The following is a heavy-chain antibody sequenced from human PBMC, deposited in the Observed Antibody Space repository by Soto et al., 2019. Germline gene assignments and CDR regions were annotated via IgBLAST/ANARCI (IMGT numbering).Heavy chain of an antibody. CDR1: GGSVSSGSYY. D-gene: IGHD4-17*01. CDR2: IYYSGST. CDR3: ARGSTVTTLKYYCYYGMDV. J-gene: IGHJ6*02. Sequence: SETLSLTCTVSGGSVSSGSYYWSWIRQPPGKGLEWIGYIYYSGSTNYNPSLKSRVTISVDTSKNQFSLKLSSVTAADTAVYYCARGSTVTTLKYYCYYGMDVWGQGTTVTVSS. V-gene: IGHV4-61*01.